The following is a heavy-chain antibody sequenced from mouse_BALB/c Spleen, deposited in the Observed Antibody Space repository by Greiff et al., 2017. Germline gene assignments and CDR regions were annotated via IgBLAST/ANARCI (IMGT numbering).Heavy chain of an antibody. CDR2: IDPANGNT. Sequence: VQLQQSGAELVKPGASVKLSCTASGFNIKDTYMHWVKQRPEQGLEWIGRIDPANGNTKYAPKIQGEATIPADTSSNTAYLQLSSLTSEDTAVYYCARYGYYRYNGYYWKFDVWGEGTTVTVSS. D-gene: IGHD2-14*01. J-gene: IGHJ1*01. CDR1: GFNIKDTY. CDR3: ARYGYYRYNGYYWKFDV. V-gene: IGHV14-3*02.